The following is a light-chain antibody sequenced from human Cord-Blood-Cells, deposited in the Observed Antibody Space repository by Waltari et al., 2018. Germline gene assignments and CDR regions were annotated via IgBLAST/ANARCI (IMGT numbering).Light chain of an antibody. V-gene: IGLV3-10*01. CDR3: YSTDSSGNHWV. Sequence: SYELTQPPSVSVSTGQTARLTCSGDALPQKYAYWYQQKSGQAPVLVIYEDRKRPSGIPERFSGSSSGTMATLTISGAQVEDEADYYCYSTDSSGNHWVFGGGTKLTVL. CDR2: EDR. CDR1: ALPQKY. J-gene: IGLJ3*02.